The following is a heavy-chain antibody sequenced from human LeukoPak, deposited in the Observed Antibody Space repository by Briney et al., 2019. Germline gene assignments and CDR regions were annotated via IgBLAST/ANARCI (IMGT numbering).Heavy chain of an antibody. J-gene: IGHJ4*02. CDR1: GFSFSSYN. CDR3: ARNRWFGEFLFDY. D-gene: IGHD3-10*01. CDR2: ISSSSNTI. V-gene: IGHV3-48*02. Sequence: GGSLRLSCAASGFSFSSYNMNWVRQAPGKGLECFSYISSSSNTIYYADSVKGRFTISRDNANNSLYLQKNSLRDEDTAVYYCARNRWFGEFLFDYWGQGTLVTVSS.